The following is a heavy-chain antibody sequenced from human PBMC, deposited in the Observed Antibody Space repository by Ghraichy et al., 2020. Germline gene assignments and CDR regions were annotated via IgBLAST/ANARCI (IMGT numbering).Heavy chain of an antibody. CDR1: GGSISSYY. J-gene: IGHJ3*02. CDR2: IYYSGST. V-gene: IGHV4-59*01. CDR3: ARSYSGSYYGGAFDI. Sequence: SETLSLTCTVSGGSISSYYWSWIRQPPGKGLEWIGYIYYSGSTNYNPSLKSRVTISVDTSKNQFSLKLSSVTAADTAVYYCARSYSGSYYGGAFDIWGQGTMVTVSS. D-gene: IGHD1-26*01.